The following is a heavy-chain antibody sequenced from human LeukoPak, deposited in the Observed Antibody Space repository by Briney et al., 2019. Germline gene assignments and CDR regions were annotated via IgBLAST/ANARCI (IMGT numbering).Heavy chain of an antibody. CDR2: INPNSGGT. J-gene: IGHJ4*02. D-gene: IGHD3-22*01. CDR1: GYTFTSYG. CDR3: ASFTTYYYDSSGYMVDY. V-gene: IGHV1-2*02. Sequence: ASVKVSCKASGYTFTSYGISWVRQAPGQGLEWMGWINPNSGGTNYAQKFQGRVTMTRDTSISTAYMELSRLRSDDTAVYYCASFTTYYYDSSGYMVDYWGQGTLVTVSS.